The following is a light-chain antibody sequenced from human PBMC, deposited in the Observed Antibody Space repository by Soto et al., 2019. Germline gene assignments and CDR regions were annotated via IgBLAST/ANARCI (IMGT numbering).Light chain of an antibody. CDR2: KTS. Sequence: DIQLTQSPSTLSASVGDRVTITCRASQSISSWLAWYQQKPGKAPNLLIYKTSNLESGVPSRFSGSGSGTEFTLTISSLQPDDFATYYCQYYNDYCWTFGQGTKVESK. J-gene: IGKJ1*01. CDR1: QSISSW. CDR3: QYYNDYCWT. V-gene: IGKV1-5*03.